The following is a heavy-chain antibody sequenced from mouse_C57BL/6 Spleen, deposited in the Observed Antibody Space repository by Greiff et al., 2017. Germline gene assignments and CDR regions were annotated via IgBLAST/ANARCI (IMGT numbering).Heavy chain of an antibody. V-gene: IGHV7-3*01. CDR2: IRNKDNGYTS. J-gene: IGHJ3*01. Sequence: EVMLVESGGGLVQPGGSLSLSCAASGFTFTDYYMSWVRQPPGKALEWLGFIRNKDNGYTSEYSVSVKGRFTISRDNSQSILYLQMHVLGAEDSATYYCARPPGSSYEDFAYWGQGTLVTVSA. D-gene: IGHD1-1*01. CDR1: GFTFTDYY. CDR3: ARPPGSSYEDFAY.